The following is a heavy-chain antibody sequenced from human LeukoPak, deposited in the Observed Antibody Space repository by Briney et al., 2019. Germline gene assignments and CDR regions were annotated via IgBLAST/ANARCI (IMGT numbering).Heavy chain of an antibody. D-gene: IGHD3-3*01. J-gene: IGHJ5*02. CDR1: GFTFSSYW. V-gene: IGHV3-74*01. CDR2: INSDGSST. Sequence: GGSLRLSCAASGFTFSSYWMHWVRQAPGNGLVWVSRINSDGSSTSYADSVKGRFTISRDNAKNTLYLQMNSLRAEDTAVYYCASGLYYDFWSGYGNWFDPWGQGTLVTVSS. CDR3: ASGLYYDFWSGYGNWFDP.